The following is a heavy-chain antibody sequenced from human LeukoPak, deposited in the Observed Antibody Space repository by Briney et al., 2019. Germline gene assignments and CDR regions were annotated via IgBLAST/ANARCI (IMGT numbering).Heavy chain of an antibody. CDR3: ARDEIAVADYWYFDL. J-gene: IGHJ2*01. D-gene: IGHD6-19*01. CDR2: ISAYNGNT. CDR1: GYTFTSYG. Sequence: ASVKVSCKASGYTFTSYGISWVRQAPGQGLERMGWISAYNGNTNYAQKLQGRVTITTDTSTSTAYMELRSLRSDDTAVYYCARDEIAVADYWYFDLWGRGTLVTVSS. V-gene: IGHV1-18*01.